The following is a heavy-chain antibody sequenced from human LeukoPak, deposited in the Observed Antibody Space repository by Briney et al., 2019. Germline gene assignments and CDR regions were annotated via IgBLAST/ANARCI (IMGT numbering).Heavy chain of an antibody. Sequence: GESLKISCKGSGYNFPSYWIGWVRQMPGKGLEWMGVIYPGDSDTRYSPSFQGQVTISADQSISTAYLQWGSLKASDTAMYYCARLRDSSGFCSFDYWGQGTLVTVSS. D-gene: IGHD3-22*01. V-gene: IGHV5-51*01. CDR1: GYNFPSYW. J-gene: IGHJ4*02. CDR3: ARLRDSSGFCSFDY. CDR2: IYPGDSDT.